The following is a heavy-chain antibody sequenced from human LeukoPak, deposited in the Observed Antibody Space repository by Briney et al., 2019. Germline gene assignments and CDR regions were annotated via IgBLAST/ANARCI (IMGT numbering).Heavy chain of an antibody. CDR2: IYYSGST. J-gene: IGHJ4*02. V-gene: IGHV4-39*07. CDR3: ARDQRGYSSFFDY. CDR1: GGSISSSSYY. D-gene: IGHD5-18*01. Sequence: PSETLSLTCTVSGGSISSSSYYWGWIRQPPGKGLEWIGSIYYSGSTYYNPSLKSRVTISVDTSKNQFSLKLSSVTAADTAVYYCARDQRGYSSFFDYWGQGTLVTVSS.